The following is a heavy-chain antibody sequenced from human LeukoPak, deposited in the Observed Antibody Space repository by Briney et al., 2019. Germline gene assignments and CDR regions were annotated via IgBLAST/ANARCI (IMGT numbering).Heavy chain of an antibody. CDR1: GYSFTSYW. J-gene: IGHJ4*02. Sequence: GESLKISCKGSGYSFTSYWIGWVRQMPGKGLEWMGRIDPSDSYTNYSPSFQGHVTISADKSISTAYLQWSSLKASDTAMYYCARHYDILTGVEDYWGQGTLVTVSS. CDR2: IDPSDSYT. D-gene: IGHD3-9*01. CDR3: ARHYDILTGVEDY. V-gene: IGHV5-10-1*01.